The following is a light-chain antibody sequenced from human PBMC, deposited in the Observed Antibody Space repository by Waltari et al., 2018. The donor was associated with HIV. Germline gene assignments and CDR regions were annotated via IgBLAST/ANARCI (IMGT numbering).Light chain of an antibody. CDR3: CSYAGTGTYV. CDR2: AVT. J-gene: IGLJ1*01. V-gene: IGLV2-23*02. Sequence: QPALTQPASVSGSPGQSTTISCTATSSDVATYNPVSWYQQHPGKAPKVMIYAVTKRPSGVSNRFSGSKSDNTASLTISGLQAEDEADYYCCSYAGTGTYVFGTGTKVTVL. CDR1: SSDVATYNP.